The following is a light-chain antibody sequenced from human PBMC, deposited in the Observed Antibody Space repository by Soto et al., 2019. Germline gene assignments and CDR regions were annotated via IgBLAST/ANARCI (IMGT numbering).Light chain of an antibody. CDR1: SSDIGAYNF. J-gene: IGLJ3*02. Sequence: QSALTQPPSASGSPGQSVTISCTGTSSDIGAYNFVSWYQQHPGSAPKLMIFGVNERPSGVPDRFSGSKSGNTASLTVSGVQAEDEADYYCTSYAGINNLWVFGGGTQLTVL. CDR3: TSYAGINNLWV. CDR2: GVN. V-gene: IGLV2-8*01.